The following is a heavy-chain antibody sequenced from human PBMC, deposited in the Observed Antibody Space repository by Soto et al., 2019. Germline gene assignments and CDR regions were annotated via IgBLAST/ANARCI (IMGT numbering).Heavy chain of an antibody. CDR3: ARVRPTDYVGNYNNGMDV. CDR2: IIPIFNTA. D-gene: IGHD4-17*01. CDR1: GGTLSNYA. V-gene: IGHV1-69*01. Sequence: QVQLVQSGAEVKKPGSSVKVSCKASGGTLSNYAFTWVRQGPGQGLEWMGGIIPIFNTANYAQKCQGRVTITADESTSTTYMEVNSLTSEDTAVYYCARVRPTDYVGNYNNGMDVWGQGTRVTVSS. J-gene: IGHJ6*02.